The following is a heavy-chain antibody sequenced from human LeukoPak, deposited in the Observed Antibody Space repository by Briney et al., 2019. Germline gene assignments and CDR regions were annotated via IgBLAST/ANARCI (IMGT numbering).Heavy chain of an antibody. V-gene: IGHV3-7*01. J-gene: IGHJ6*03. D-gene: IGHD1-26*01. CDR3: ARDPYSGSCSAYYYYYMDV. CDR2: IKQDGSEK. CDR1: GFTFSSYW. Sequence: GGSLRLSCAASGFTFSSYWMSWVRQAPGKGLEWVANIKQDGSEKYYVDSVKGRFTISRDNAKNSLYLQMNSLRAEDTAVYYCARDPYSGSCSAYYYYYMDVWGKGTTVTVSS.